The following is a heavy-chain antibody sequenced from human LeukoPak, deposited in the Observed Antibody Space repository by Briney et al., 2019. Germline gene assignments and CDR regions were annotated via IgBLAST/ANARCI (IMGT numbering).Heavy chain of an antibody. J-gene: IGHJ4*02. V-gene: IGHV4-4*07. CDR3: ARARGRLLLIDY. CDR2: IYSSGST. D-gene: IGHD2-15*01. Sequence: SETLSLTCTVSGGSFNNYYWNRIRQPAGKGLEWIGRIYSSGSTDYNPSLRSRVTMSVDTSKNQFSLNLTSVTAADSAVYYCARARGRLLLIDYWGQGTLVTVSS. CDR1: GGSFNNYY.